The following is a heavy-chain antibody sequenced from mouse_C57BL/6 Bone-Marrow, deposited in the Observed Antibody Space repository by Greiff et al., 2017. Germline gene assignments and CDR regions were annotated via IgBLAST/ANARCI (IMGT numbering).Heavy chain of an antibody. V-gene: IGHV1-64*01. CDR3: ERSYDYNYWTMDY. D-gene: IGHD2-4*01. CDR2: MYPNGGSP. Sequence: QVQLQQPGAELVKPGASVKMSCKASGYTFTNYWMHWVKQRPGQGLEWIGMMYPNGGSPDYNEKFKSKATLSVDKSSRTAYMKLSSLTSEDSAVYYCERSYDYNYWTMDYWGQGTSVTVSS. J-gene: IGHJ4*01. CDR1: GYTFTNYW.